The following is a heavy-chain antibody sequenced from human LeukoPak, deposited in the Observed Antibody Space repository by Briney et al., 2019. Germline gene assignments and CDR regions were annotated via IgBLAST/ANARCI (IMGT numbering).Heavy chain of an antibody. CDR3: AKDVYYYASGNYGQADY. V-gene: IGHV3-43D*03. CDR2: VSWDGGST. Sequence: PGRSLRLSCAASGFTFADYAMHWVRQAPGKGLEWVSLVSWDGGSTYYADSVRGRFTISRDNSKNSLFLQMNSLRPEDTALYYCAKDVYYYASGNYGQADYWGQGTLVTVSS. D-gene: IGHD3-10*01. CDR1: GFTFADYA. J-gene: IGHJ4*02.